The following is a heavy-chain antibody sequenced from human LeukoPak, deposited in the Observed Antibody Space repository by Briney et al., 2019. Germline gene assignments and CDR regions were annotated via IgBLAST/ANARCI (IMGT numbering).Heavy chain of an antibody. D-gene: IGHD5-12*01. CDR2: IFYSGST. V-gene: IGHV4-39*07. CDR3: ARAPRGSRRWFDP. Sequence: SETLSLTCTVSGGSISTSNYYWGWIRQPPGKGLEWIGNIFYSGSTYYSPSLRSRVTISLDTSRNQFSLKLSSVTAADTAVYYCARAPRGSRRWFDPWGQGTLVTVSS. J-gene: IGHJ5*02. CDR1: GGSISTSNYY.